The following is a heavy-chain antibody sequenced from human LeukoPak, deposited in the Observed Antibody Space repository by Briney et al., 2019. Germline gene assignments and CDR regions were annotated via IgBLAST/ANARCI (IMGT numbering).Heavy chain of an antibody. V-gene: IGHV3-23*01. Sequence: GGSLRLSCAASGFTFSSYAMSWVRQAPEKGLEWVSAISGSGGSTYYADSVKGRFTISRDNSKNTLYLQMNSLRAEDTAVYYCAKGRTNYDILTGYYPFDYWGQGTLVTVSS. D-gene: IGHD3-9*01. CDR3: AKGRTNYDILTGYYPFDY. CDR1: GFTFSSYA. CDR2: ISGSGGST. J-gene: IGHJ4*02.